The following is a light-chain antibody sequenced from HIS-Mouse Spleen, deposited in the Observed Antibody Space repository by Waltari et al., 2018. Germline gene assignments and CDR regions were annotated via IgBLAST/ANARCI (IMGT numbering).Light chain of an antibody. CDR2: EVS. CDR1: SSDVGGYNY. V-gene: IGLV2-14*01. CDR3: SSYTSSSTLV. J-gene: IGLJ3*02. Sequence: QSALTQPASVSGSPGQSITISCTGTSSDVGGYNYVPWYQQHPGKAPKLMIYEVSNRPSGVSNRCSGSKSGNTASLTISALQAEDEADYYCSSYTSSSTLVFGGGTKLTVL.